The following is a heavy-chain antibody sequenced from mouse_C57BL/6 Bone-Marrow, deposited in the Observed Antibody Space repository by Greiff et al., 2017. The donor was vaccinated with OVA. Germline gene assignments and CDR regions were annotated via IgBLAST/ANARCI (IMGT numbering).Heavy chain of an antibody. Sequence: EVQLQQSGPELVKPGASVKISCKASGYTFTDYYMNWVKQSHGKSLEWIGDINPNNGGTSYNQKFKGKATLTVDKSSSTAYMELRSLTSEDSAVYYCALDSSGRYWYFDVWATGTTVTVSS. CDR3: ALDSSGRYWYFDV. CDR1: GYTFTDYY. CDR2: INPNNGGT. J-gene: IGHJ1*03. D-gene: IGHD3-2*02. V-gene: IGHV1-26*01.